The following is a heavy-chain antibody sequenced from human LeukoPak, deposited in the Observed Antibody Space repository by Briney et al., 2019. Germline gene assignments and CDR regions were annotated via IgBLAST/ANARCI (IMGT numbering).Heavy chain of an antibody. CDR1: GGSISLYY. V-gene: IGHV4-59*01. D-gene: IGHD3-22*01. J-gene: IGHJ4*02. Sequence: NPSETLSLTCTVSGGSISLYYWRWLRQPPGKKLQWIGYIDYSGSTNYNPSLKSRGTISVDTSKNQFSLKLSSVTAADTAVYFCARTGYYDNYLDYWGQGSWVTVSS. CDR3: ARTGYYDNYLDY. CDR2: IDYSGST.